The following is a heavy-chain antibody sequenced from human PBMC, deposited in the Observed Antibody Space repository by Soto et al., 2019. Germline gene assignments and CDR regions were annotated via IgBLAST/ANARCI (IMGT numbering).Heavy chain of an antibody. J-gene: IGHJ4*02. CDR1: GYTFTGYY. CDR3: ARDREYCSGGSCFDFDY. D-gene: IGHD2-15*01. CDR2: INPNSGGT. Sequence: QVQLVQSVAEVKKPGASVKVSCKASGYTFTGYYMHWVRQAPGQGLEWMGWINPNSGGTNYAQKFQGRVTMTRDTSISTAYMELSRLRAADTAVYYCARDREYCSGGSCFDFDYWGQGTLVTVSS. V-gene: IGHV1-2*02.